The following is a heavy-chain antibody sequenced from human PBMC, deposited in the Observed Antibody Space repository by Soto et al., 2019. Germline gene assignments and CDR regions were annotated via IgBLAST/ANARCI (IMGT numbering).Heavy chain of an antibody. Sequence: SETLSLTCAVSGYSIASGYYWAWIRQSPGKGLEWIGSIYHAGSVYYNPSLNGRVALSMDTSKNHFSLKLTSVTAADTAVYYCARTFDYYGMDVWVQGTTVT. J-gene: IGHJ6*02. CDR3: ARTFDYYGMDV. CDR2: IYHAGSV. CDR1: GYSIASGYY. V-gene: IGHV4-38-2*01.